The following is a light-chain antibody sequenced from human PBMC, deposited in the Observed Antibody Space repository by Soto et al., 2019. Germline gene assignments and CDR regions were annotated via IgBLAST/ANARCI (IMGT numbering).Light chain of an antibody. Sequence: EIVLTKSPGNLSLSPGERATLSCRARKSISSSYLAWYQQKPGQAPRLLIYGASIRATVIPDRFSGSGSGTVFSLISIRLEPEDFAVYYCQQYDGSPRTFGQGTKVEIK. J-gene: IGKJ1*01. CDR2: GAS. CDR3: QQYDGSPRT. V-gene: IGKV3-20*01. CDR1: KSISSSY.